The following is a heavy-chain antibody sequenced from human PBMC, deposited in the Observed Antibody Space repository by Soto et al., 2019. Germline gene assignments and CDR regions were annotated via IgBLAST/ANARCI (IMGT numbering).Heavy chain of an antibody. CDR1: GFTFNRYG. Sequence: QVQLVESGGGVVQPGRSLRLSCAASGFTFNRYGMHWVRQAPGKGLEWVALIWYDGSNKYYADSVKGRFTISRDNSKNTLYLQMNSLSAKDTAVYYCARDWSIAPSFDLLGRGTLVTVSS. J-gene: IGHJ2*01. V-gene: IGHV3-33*01. CDR3: ARDWSIAPSFDL. D-gene: IGHD6-13*01. CDR2: IWYDGSNK.